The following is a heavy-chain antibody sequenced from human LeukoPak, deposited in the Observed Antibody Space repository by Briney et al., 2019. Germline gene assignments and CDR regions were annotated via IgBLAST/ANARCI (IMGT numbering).Heavy chain of an antibody. D-gene: IGHD3-10*01. CDR1: GYTFTSYG. Sequence: VASVKVSFKASGYTFTSYGISWVRQAPGQGLEWMGWISAYNGNTNYAQKLQGRVTMTTDTSTSTAYMELRSLRSDDTAVYYCARAPGRLTMVRGVIPFDYWGQGTLVTVSS. CDR3: ARAPGRLTMVRGVIPFDY. CDR2: ISAYNGNT. V-gene: IGHV1-18*01. J-gene: IGHJ4*02.